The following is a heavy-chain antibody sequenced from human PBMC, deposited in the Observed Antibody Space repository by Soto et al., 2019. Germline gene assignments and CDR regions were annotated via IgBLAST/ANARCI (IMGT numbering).Heavy chain of an antibody. CDR1: GGSISSSSYY. CDR3: ARLGGSGSYSAYYFDY. J-gene: IGHJ4*02. CDR2: IYYSGST. D-gene: IGHD3-10*01. Sequence: SETLSLTCTVSGGSISSSSYYWGWIRQPPGKGLEWIGSIYYSGSTYYNPSLKSRVTISVDTSKNQFSLKLSSVTAADTAVYYCARLGGSGSYSAYYFDYWGQGTLVTVSS. V-gene: IGHV4-39*01.